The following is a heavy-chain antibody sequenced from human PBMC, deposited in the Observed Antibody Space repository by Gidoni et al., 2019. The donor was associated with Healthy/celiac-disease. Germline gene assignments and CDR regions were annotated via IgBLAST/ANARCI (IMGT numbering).Heavy chain of an antibody. Sequence: GGSLRLCCAASGVTDSSYSMNWVRQAPGKGLEWVSSISSSSSCIYYADSVKGRFTISRDNAKNSLYLQMNSLRAEDTAVDYCAREGSVAGTIGDPWGQGTLVTVSS. V-gene: IGHV3-21*01. D-gene: IGHD6-19*01. CDR2: ISSSSSCI. J-gene: IGHJ5*02. CDR1: GVTDSSYS. CDR3: AREGSVAGTIGDP.